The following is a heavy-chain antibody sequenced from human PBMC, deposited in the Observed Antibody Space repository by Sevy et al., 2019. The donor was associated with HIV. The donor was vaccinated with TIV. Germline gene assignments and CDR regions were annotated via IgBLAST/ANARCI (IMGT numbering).Heavy chain of an antibody. J-gene: IGHJ4*02. CDR2: INPNSGGT. Sequence: ASVKVSCKASGYTFTGYHMHWVRQAPGQGLEWMGWINPNSGGTNYAQKFQGRVTMTRDTSISTAYMELSRLRSDDTAVYYCARAGIAAAGFDYWGQGTLVTVSS. V-gene: IGHV1-2*02. D-gene: IGHD6-13*01. CDR3: ARAGIAAAGFDY. CDR1: GYTFTGYH.